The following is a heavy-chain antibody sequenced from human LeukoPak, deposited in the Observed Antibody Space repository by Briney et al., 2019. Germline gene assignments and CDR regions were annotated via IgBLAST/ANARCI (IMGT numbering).Heavy chain of an antibody. CDR1: GGSISSYY. V-gene: IGHV4-59*08. CDR2: IYYSGST. J-gene: IGHJ2*01. Sequence: SETLSLACTVSGGSISSYYWSWIRQPPGKGLEWIGYIYYSGSTNYNPSLKSRVTISVDTSKNQFSLKLSSVTAADTAVYYCARHYGFYYGSGSYYHWYFDLWGRGTLVTVSS. CDR3: ARHYGFYYGSGSYYHWYFDL. D-gene: IGHD3-10*01.